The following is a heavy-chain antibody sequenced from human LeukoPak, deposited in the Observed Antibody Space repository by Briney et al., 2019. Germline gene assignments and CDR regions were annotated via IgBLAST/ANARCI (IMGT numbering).Heavy chain of an antibody. CDR3: ARDWGVSARPGYMDV. CDR2: INHSGST. J-gene: IGHJ6*03. CDR1: GGSFSGYY. D-gene: IGHD6-6*01. Sequence: SETPSLTCAVYGGSFSGYYWSWIRQPPGKGLEWIGEINHSGSTSYNPSLKSRVTISLYTSKNQFSLRLSSVTAADTAVYYCARDWGVSARPGYMDVWGKGTTVTVSS. V-gene: IGHV4-34*01.